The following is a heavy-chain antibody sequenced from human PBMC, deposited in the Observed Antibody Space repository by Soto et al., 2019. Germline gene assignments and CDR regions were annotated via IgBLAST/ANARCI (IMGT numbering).Heavy chain of an antibody. CDR1: GFTFTNAW. J-gene: IGHJ1*01. D-gene: IGHD3-22*01. CDR2: IKSRIDGATT. Sequence: PGGSLRLSFTASGFTFTNAWMSWVRQAPGKGLEWVGRIKSRIDGATTEYAASVNGRFTISRDDSRNTLFLDMNNLKTEDTAVYYCATDLPPGSYFYDHNGYLLFNYWGQGIRVTVSS. CDR3: ATDLPPGSYFYDHNGYLLFNY. V-gene: IGHV3-15*01.